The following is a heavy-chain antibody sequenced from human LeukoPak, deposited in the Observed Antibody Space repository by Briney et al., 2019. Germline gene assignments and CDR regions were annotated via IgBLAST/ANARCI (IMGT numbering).Heavy chain of an antibody. CDR1: GGSFSGYY. D-gene: IGHD6-6*01. CDR2: INHSGST. Sequence: SETLSLTCAVYGGSFSGYYWSWIRQPPGKGLEWIGEINHSGSTNYNPSLKSRVTISVDTSKNQFSLKLSSVTAADTAVYYCARFDPSSLENYWGQGTLVTVSS. J-gene: IGHJ4*02. CDR3: ARFDPSSLENY. V-gene: IGHV4-34*01.